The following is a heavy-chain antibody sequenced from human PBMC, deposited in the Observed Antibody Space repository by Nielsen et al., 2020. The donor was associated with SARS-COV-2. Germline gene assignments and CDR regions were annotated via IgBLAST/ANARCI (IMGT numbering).Heavy chain of an antibody. V-gene: IGHV3-66*01. CDR2: IYSGGST. D-gene: IGHD3-3*01. Sequence: GGSLRLSCAASGFTVSSNYMSWVRQAPGKGLEWVSVIYSGGSTYYADSVKGRFTISRDNSKNTLCLQMNSLRAEDTAVYYCATPLLRFLEMDVWGKGTTVTVSS. CDR3: ATPLLRFLEMDV. J-gene: IGHJ6*04. CDR1: GFTVSSNY.